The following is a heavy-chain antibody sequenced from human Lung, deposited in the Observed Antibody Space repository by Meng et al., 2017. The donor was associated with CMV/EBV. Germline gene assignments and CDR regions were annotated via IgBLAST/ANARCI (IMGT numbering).Heavy chain of an antibody. V-gene: IGHV3-30*04. CDR2: ISYDGTHK. CDR3: ARAYPRSSAFGVVFDY. D-gene: IGHD3-3*01. Sequence: FTFSSYVMHWVRQAPGKGLEWVAIISYDGTHKYYADSVKGRFTISRDNSKNTLYLQMNSLRTEDTAVYFCARAYPRSSAFGVVFDYWGQGTLVTVSS. J-gene: IGHJ4*02. CDR1: FTFSSYV.